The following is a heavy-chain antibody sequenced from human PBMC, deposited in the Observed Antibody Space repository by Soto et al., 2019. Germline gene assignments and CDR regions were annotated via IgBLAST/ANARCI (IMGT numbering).Heavy chain of an antibody. D-gene: IGHD2-8*01. J-gene: IGHJ4*02. CDR2: IYYSGST. CDR1: GGSISSYY. Sequence: SETLSLTCTVSGGSISSYYWSWIRQPPGEGLEWIGYIYYSGSTNYNPSLRSRVTISVDTSKNHFSLKLRSVTAADTAVYYCVRTNHFDYWGQGSLVTVSS. V-gene: IGHV4-59*08. CDR3: VRTNHFDY.